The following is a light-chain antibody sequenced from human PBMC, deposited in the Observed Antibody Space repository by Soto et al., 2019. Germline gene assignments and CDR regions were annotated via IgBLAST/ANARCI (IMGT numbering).Light chain of an antibody. CDR1: QSVAGY. V-gene: IGKV3-11*01. J-gene: IGKJ2*01. Sequence: ELVLTQSPATLSLSPGESATLSCRASQSVAGYLAWYQQKPGQGPRLLIYDSSTRATGTPARFRGSGCGADFTLTISSVEPGDFAIYSCQHRSNWRMYTFGQGTKLEIK. CDR3: QHRSNWRMYT. CDR2: DSS.